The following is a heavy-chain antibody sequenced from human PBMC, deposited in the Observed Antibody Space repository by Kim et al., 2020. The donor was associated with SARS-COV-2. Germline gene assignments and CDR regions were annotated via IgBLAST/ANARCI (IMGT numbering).Heavy chain of an antibody. Sequence: GGSLRLSCTASGFTFGDYAMSWFRQAPGKGLEWVGFIRSKAYGGTTEYAASVKGRFTISRDDSKSIAYLQMNSLKTEDTAVYYCTRDNWYSSSSYFDYWGQGTLVTVSS. CDR1: GFTFGDYA. CDR2: IRSKAYGGTT. CDR3: TRDNWYSSSSYFDY. V-gene: IGHV3-49*03. D-gene: IGHD6-6*01. J-gene: IGHJ4*02.